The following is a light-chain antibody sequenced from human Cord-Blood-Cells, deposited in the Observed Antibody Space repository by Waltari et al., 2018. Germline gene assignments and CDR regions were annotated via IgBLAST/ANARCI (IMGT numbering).Light chain of an antibody. J-gene: IGLJ3*02. Sequence: SYELTQPPSVSVSPGQTASITCSGDKLGDKYACWYQQKPGQSPVLVIFQDSKRPSGMPERFSSSNSGNTATLTISGTQAMEEADYYCQAGDSSTWVFGGGTKLTVL. CDR2: QDS. CDR3: QAGDSSTWV. V-gene: IGLV3-1*01. CDR1: KLGDKY.